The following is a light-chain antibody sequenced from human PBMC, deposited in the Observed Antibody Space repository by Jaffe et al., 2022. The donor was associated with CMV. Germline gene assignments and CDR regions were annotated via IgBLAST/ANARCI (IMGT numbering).Light chain of an antibody. Sequence: QSVLTQPPSVSGAPGQRVIISCTGSSSNIGAGYDVHWYQQLPGTAPKLLVFGNKHRPAGVPDRFSGSKFGTSASLAITGLLADDEADYYCQSYDKSLGVGGSEVFGGGTKLTVL. J-gene: IGLJ2*01. CDR2: GNK. CDR1: SSNIGAGYD. CDR3: QSYDKSLGVGGSEV. V-gene: IGLV1-40*01.